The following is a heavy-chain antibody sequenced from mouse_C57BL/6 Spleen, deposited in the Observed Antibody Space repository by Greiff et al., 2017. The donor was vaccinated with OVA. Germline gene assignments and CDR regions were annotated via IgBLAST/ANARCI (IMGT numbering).Heavy chain of an antibody. CDR1: GYSITSDY. V-gene: IGHV3-8*01. D-gene: IGHD1-1*01. Sequence: DVQLVESGPGLAKPSQTLSLTCSVTGYSITSDYWNWIRKFPGNKLEYMGYISYSGNTYYNPSLKSRISITRDTSKNQYYLQLNSVTTEDTATYYCARSDGSSYNWYFDVWGTGTTVTVSS. CDR3: ARSDGSSYNWYFDV. CDR2: ISYSGNT. J-gene: IGHJ1*03.